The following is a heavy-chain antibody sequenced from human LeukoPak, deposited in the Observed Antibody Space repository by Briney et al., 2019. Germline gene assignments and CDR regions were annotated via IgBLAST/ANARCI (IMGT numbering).Heavy chain of an antibody. D-gene: IGHD5-12*01. CDR3: ARVGYMPTTTDY. CDR2: MNPNSGNT. V-gene: IGHV1-8*01. J-gene: IGHJ4*02. Sequence: ASVKVSCKASGYTFTSYDINWVREATGQGLEWMGWMNPNSGNTGYAQKFQGRVTMTRNTSISTAYMELSSLRSEDTAVYYCARVGYMPTTTDYWGQGTLVTVSS. CDR1: GYTFTSYD.